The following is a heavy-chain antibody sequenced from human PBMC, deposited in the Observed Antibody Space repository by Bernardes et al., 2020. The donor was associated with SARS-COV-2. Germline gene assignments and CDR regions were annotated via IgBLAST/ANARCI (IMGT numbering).Heavy chain of an antibody. J-gene: IGHJ4*02. CDR1: GFTFDDFA. V-gene: IGHV3-9*01. CDR2: ISWNSGSI. CDR3: AKDYETGELGIAVEGYCGH. D-gene: IGHD6-19*01. Sequence: YLSRSCAASGFTFDDFAMHWVRHSPGKGLEWVSGISWNSGSIGYAASVKGRFTISRDNAKNSLYLQMNSLRPDDTALYYCAKDYETGELGIAVEGYCGHWGQGTLVTVSS.